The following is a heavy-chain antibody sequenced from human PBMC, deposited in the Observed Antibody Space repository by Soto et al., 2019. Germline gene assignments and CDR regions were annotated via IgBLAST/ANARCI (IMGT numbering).Heavy chain of an antibody. CDR3: ARVWVVPAAKYAFDI. CDR2: LNKNGGSS. Sequence: GGSLRLSCAASGFTFSIYVMSWVRQAPGKGLEWVSSLNKNGGSSFYADSVKGRFTISRDNAKNTLYLQMNSLRAEDTAVYYCARVWVVPAAKYAFDIRGQGTMVTV. J-gene: IGHJ3*02. CDR1: GFTFSIYV. V-gene: IGHV3-23*01. D-gene: IGHD2-2*01.